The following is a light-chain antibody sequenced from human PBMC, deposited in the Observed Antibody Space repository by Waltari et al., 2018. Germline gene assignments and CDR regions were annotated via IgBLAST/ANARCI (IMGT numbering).Light chain of an antibody. CDR3: SSFTASRTLL. J-gene: IGLJ2*01. Sequence: QSALTQPASVSGSPGQSITISCTGSSSDVGLYNYVSCYQQRPGTAPKLMIYGVSNRPAGVLNRFSGSKYDNTASLTISGLQAEDEGDYYCSSFTASRTLLFGGGTRLTVL. CDR1: SSDVGLYNY. CDR2: GVS. V-gene: IGLV2-14*01.